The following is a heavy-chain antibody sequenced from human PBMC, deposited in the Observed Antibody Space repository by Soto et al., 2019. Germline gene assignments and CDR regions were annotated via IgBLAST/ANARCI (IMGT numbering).Heavy chain of an antibody. D-gene: IGHD5-12*01. V-gene: IGHV3-30*18. CDR3: AKDQEDIVATIGMEAVNWFDP. Sequence: QVQLVESGGGVVQPGRSLRLSCAASGFTFSSYGMHWVRQAPGKGLEWVAVISYDGSNKYYADSVKGRFTISRDNSKNTLYLQMNSLRAEDTAVYYCAKDQEDIVATIGMEAVNWFDPWGQGTLVTVSS. CDR2: ISYDGSNK. J-gene: IGHJ5*02. CDR1: GFTFSSYG.